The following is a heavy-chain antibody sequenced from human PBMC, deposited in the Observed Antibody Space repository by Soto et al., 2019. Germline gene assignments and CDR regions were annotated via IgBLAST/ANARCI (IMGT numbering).Heavy chain of an antibody. V-gene: IGHV3-11*04. CDR3: AKSVYHWNDGVFDY. CDR1: GFTFSDYY. D-gene: IGHD1-1*01. CDR2: ISSSGSTI. Sequence: GSLRLSCAASGFTFSDYYMSWIRQAPGKGLEWVSYISSSGSTIYYADSVKGRFTISRDNAKNSLYLQMNSLRAEDTAVYYCAKSVYHWNDGVFDYWGQGTLVTVSS. J-gene: IGHJ4*02.